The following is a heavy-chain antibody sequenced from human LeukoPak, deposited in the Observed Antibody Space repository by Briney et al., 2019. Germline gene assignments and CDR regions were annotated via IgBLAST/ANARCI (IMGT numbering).Heavy chain of an antibody. Sequence: GGSLRLSCAASGFTLSNYAMSWVRQAPGKGLEWVSAISGSGGSTYYADSVKGRFTISRDNSKNTLYLQMNSLRAEDTAVYYCAKKAGGYYYFDWGQGTLVTVSS. CDR1: GFTLSNYA. CDR3: AKKAGGYYYFD. CDR2: ISGSGGST. J-gene: IGHJ4*02. D-gene: IGHD3-22*01. V-gene: IGHV3-23*01.